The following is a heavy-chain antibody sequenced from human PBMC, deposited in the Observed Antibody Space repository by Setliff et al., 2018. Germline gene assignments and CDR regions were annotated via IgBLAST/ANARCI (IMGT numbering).Heavy chain of an antibody. CDR3: ARTGYRLAHWFDP. D-gene: IGHD6-13*01. Sequence: ASVKVSCKASGYIFTYYAIHWVRQAPGQRLEWMGWINAGNGNTKYSQKFQGRVTMTTDTSTSTAYMELRSLRSDDTAVYYCARTGYRLAHWFDPWGQGTLVTVSS. CDR2: INAGNGNT. J-gene: IGHJ5*02. CDR1: GYIFTYYA. V-gene: IGHV1-3*01.